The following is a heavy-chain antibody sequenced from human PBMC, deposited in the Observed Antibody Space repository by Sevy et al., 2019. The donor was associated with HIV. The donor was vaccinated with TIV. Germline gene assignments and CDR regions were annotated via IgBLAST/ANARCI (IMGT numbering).Heavy chain of an antibody. CDR3: ARPEGLQLNYAMDV. V-gene: IGHV4-39*01. J-gene: IGHJ6*02. CDR2: IYYTGST. CDR1: GGSISSSSYY. D-gene: IGHD3-3*01. Sequence: SETLFLTCTVSGGSISSSSYYWNWIRQPPGKGLEWIGSIYYTGSTYYEPSLKSRVTISKDTSKNQFSLKLTSVTAADTAVYYCARPEGLQLNYAMDVWGQGTTVTVSS.